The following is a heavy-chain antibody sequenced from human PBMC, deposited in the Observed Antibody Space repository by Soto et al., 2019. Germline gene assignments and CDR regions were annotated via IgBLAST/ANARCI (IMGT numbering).Heavy chain of an antibody. CDR1: GYTFTTYG. J-gene: IGHJ4*02. CDR2: ISAYNGDT. Sequence: QVQLLQSGAEVKKPGASVKVSCKASGYTFTTYGISWVRQAPGQGLEWMGWISAYNGDTNYAQHLQGRVTMTTDTSANTAYMELRSLRSDDTAVYYCARDVDVLTTPPGDYWGQGTLVTVSS. V-gene: IGHV1-18*04. D-gene: IGHD5-12*01. CDR3: ARDVDVLTTPPGDY.